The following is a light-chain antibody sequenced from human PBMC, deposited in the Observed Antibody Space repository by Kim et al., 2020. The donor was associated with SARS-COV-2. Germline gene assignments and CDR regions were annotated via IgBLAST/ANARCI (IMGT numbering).Light chain of an antibody. J-gene: IGKJ4*01. CDR2: GAC. CDR1: HDVNSRY. CDR3: QQYGNSRLT. V-gene: IGKV3-20*01. Sequence: PAERATFSCTASHDVNSRYLAWYQHTPGQAPRLLFYGACSRATGISDRLSGSGSGTDFVLTVSRLEIEDFAVYYCQQYGNSRLTFGGGTKVDIK.